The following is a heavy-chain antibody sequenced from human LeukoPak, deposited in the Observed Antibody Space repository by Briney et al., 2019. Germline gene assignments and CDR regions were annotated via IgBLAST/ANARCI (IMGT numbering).Heavy chain of an antibody. D-gene: IGHD5-12*01. Sequence: GGSLRLSCAASGFTFSNYGMHWVRQAPGKGLEWVAVIWFDGTNKYYADSVRGRFTISRDNSKNTLYLQMSSLRAEDTAVYYCARDRGVAAHLDYWGQGTLVTVSS. J-gene: IGHJ4*02. V-gene: IGHV3-33*01. CDR2: IWFDGTNK. CDR3: ARDRGVAAHLDY. CDR1: GFTFSNYG.